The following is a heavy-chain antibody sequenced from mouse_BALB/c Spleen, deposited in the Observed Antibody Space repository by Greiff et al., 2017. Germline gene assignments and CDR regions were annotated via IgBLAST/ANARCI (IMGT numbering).Heavy chain of an antibody. CDR1: GDSITSGY. J-gene: IGHJ4*01. V-gene: IGHV3-8*02. CDR2: ISYSGST. CDR3: ARYPSYDYDGAMDY. D-gene: IGHD2-4*01. Sequence: EVKLMESGPSLVKPSQTLSLTCSVTGDSITSGYWNWIRKFPGNKLEYMGYISYSGSTYYNPSLKSRISITRDTSKNQYYLQLNSVTTEDTATYYCARYPSYDYDGAMDYWGQGTSVTVSS.